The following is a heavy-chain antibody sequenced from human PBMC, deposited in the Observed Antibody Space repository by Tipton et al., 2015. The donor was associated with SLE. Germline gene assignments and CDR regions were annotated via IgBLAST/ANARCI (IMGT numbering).Heavy chain of an antibody. CDR1: GFTFSSYA. D-gene: IGHD3-3*01. J-gene: IGHJ3*02. CDR2: ISGSGDIT. Sequence: SLRLSCAASGFTFSSYAMSWVRQAPGKGLEWVSAISGSGDITYYADSVKGRFTISRDNSKNTLYLQMNSLRAEDTAVYYCARAIFGVVIDAFDIWGQGTMVTVSS. V-gene: IGHV3-23*01. CDR3: ARAIFGVVIDAFDI.